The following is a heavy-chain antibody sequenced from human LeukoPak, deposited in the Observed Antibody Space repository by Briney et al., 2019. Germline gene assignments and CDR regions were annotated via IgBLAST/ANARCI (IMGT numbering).Heavy chain of an antibody. CDR2: ISGSGGST. Sequence: GGSLRLSCAASGFTFSSYAMSWVLQAPGKGLEWFSAISGSGGSTYYADSVKGRFTISRDNSKNTLYLQMNSLRAEDTAVYYCAKDPLSPEYYYYYYGMDVWGQGTTVTVSS. V-gene: IGHV3-23*01. CDR1: GFTFSSYA. J-gene: IGHJ6*02. D-gene: IGHD1-14*01. CDR3: AKDPLSPEYYYYYYGMDV.